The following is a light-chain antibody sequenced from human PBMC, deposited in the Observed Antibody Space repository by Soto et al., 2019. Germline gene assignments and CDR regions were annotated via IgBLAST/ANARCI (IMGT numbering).Light chain of an antibody. CDR3: QQYGSTPG. CDR1: QSVSSSN. V-gene: IGKV3-20*01. CDR2: GAS. Sequence: EIVLTQSPGTLSLSPGERATLSCRASQSVSSSNLAWYQQKLDQAPRLLIYGASSRATGIPDRFSGSGSGTDFTLTISRLEPEDFAVYYCQQYGSTPGFGGGTKVEIK. J-gene: IGKJ4*01.